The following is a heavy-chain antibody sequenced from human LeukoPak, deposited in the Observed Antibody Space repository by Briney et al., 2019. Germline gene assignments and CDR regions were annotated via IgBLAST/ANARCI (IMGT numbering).Heavy chain of an antibody. CDR3: ARATPSGLFFES. CDR1: GFTFSDCA. CDR2: VLYDGTTK. V-gene: IGHV3-30*03. J-gene: IGHJ4*02. D-gene: IGHD3-3*01. Sequence: TGGSLRLSCAASGFTFSDCAMHWVRQAPGKGLEWVAVVLYDGTTKYYADSVQGRFIISTDNSNNTLYLEMTSLRPEDTAIYYCARATPSGLFFESWGQGSLVTVSS.